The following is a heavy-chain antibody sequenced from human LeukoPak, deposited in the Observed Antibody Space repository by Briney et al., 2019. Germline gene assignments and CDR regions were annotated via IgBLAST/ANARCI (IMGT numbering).Heavy chain of an antibody. D-gene: IGHD2-21*01. CDR3: ATSNDAKIAPFDH. V-gene: IGHV4-4*09. CDR1: GVSMSAYQ. CDR2: INTKGET. Sequence: SETLSLTCTVSGVSMSAYQWSWVRQSPEKGLEWIGCINTKGETSYNPSRKRRVTTSVDTSKSQFSLRLTSVTAADTTVYYCATSNDAKIAPFDHWGQGAPVTVSS. J-gene: IGHJ4*02.